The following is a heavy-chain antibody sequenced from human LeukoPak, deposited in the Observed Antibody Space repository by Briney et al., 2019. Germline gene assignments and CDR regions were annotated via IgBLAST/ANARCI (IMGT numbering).Heavy chain of an antibody. Sequence: GGSVTLSCVASRFTFNSYWMLWVRQAPGKGRVGVSRIICGRRNTSYTDSVKGRFTISRDNAKNTLYLQMNSLRAEDTAVYYCARDLGSSSWYRNYYYYYYGMDVWGQGSTVTVSS. CDR2: IICGRRNT. CDR3: ARDLGSSSWYRNYYYYYYGMDV. CDR1: RFTFNSYW. J-gene: IGHJ6*02. D-gene: IGHD6-13*01. V-gene: IGHV3-74*01.